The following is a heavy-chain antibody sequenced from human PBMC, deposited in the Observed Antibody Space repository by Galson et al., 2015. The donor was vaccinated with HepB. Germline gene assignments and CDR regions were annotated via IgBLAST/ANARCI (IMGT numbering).Heavy chain of an antibody. CDR2: IIPIFGTA. CDR1: GGTFSSYA. CDR3: ARDLLWFGNTNQPYYYYYMDV. V-gene: IGHV1-69*13. J-gene: IGHJ6*03. Sequence: SVKVSCKASGGTFSSYAISWVRQAPGQGLEWMGGIIPIFGTANYAQKFQGRVTITADESTSTAYMELSSLRSEDTAVYYCARDLLWFGNTNQPYYYYYMDVWGKGTTVTVSS. D-gene: IGHD3-10*01.